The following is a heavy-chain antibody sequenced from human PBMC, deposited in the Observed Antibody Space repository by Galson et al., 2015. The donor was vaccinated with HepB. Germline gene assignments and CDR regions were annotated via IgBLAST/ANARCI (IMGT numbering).Heavy chain of an antibody. V-gene: IGHV4-59*08. CDR2: INYSGST. CDR1: GGSISSHY. CDR3: ARHGASSGWTFYFDY. Sequence: SETLSLTCTVSGGSISSHYWSWLRQSPGEAREWIGYINYSGSTNYNPSLQSRVTMSVDTSKNQFSLKLSSVTAADTAVYYCARHGASSGWTFYFDYWGQGTLVTVSS. D-gene: IGHD6-19*01. J-gene: IGHJ4*02.